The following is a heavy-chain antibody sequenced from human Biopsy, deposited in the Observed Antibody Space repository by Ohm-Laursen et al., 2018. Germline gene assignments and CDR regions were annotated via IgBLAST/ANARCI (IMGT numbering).Heavy chain of an antibody. D-gene: IGHD1-26*01. V-gene: IGHV4-59*08. J-gene: IGHJ2*01. CDR2: IYYTGST. CDR1: GGSISSYY. CDR3: ARHAPSYSGSYWRYFDL. Sequence: TLSLTCTVSGGSISSYYWSWIRQPPGKGLEWIGYIYYTGSTNYNPSLKSRIPISVDTSMTPLPRRLTPVTAADTAVYYCARHAPSYSGSYWRYFDLWGRGTLVTVSS.